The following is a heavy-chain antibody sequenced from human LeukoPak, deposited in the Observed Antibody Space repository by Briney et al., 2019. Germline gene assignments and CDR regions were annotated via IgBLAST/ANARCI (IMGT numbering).Heavy chain of an antibody. CDR2: IYHSGST. J-gene: IGHJ6*02. D-gene: IGHD5-18*01. V-gene: IGHV4-38-2*02. CDR3: ARSGYSYGYTHYYYYYGMDV. Sequence: SETLSLTCTVSGYSISSGYYWGWIRQPPGKGLEWIGSIYHSGSTYYNPSLKSRVTISVDTSENQFSLKLSSVTAADTAVYYCARSGYSYGYTHYYYYYGMDVWGQGTTVTVSS. CDR1: GYSISSGYY.